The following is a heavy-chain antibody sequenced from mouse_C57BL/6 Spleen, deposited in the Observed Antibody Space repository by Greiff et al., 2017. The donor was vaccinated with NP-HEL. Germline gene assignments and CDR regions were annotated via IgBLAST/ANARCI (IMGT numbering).Heavy chain of an antibody. V-gene: IGHV2-6-1*01. Sequence: VKLMESGPGLVAPSQSLSITCTVSGFSLTSYGVHWVRQPPGKGLEWLVVIWGDGSTTYNSALKSRLSISKDNSKSQVFLKMNSLQTDDTAMYYCARHETTVDAMDYWGQGTSVTVSS. D-gene: IGHD1-1*01. CDR3: ARHETTVDAMDY. CDR2: IWGDGST. J-gene: IGHJ4*01. CDR1: GFSLTSYG.